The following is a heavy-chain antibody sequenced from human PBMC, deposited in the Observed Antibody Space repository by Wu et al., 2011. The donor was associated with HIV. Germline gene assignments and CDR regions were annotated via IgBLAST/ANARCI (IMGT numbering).Heavy chain of an antibody. Sequence: QVQLVQSGAEVKKPGASVKVSCKASGYTFTRTMVSAGCDRPLDKGLSGWDGSALTMVTTNYAQKLQGRVTMTTDTSTSTAYMELRSLRSDDTAVYYCARDCVDRYCSRGSVHNSVEKDYWGQGTLVTVSS. V-gene: IGHV1-18*01. CDR2: SALTMVTT. CDR3: ARDCVDRYCSRGSVHNSVEKDY. CDR1: GYTFTRTMV. J-gene: IGHJ4*02. D-gene: IGHD2-2*01.